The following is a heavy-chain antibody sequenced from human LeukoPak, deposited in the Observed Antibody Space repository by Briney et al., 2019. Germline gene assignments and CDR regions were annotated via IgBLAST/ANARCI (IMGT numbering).Heavy chain of an antibody. CDR2: INPYSGGT. V-gene: IGHV1-2*02. Sequence: GASVKVSCKASGYTFTSYGISWVRQAPGQGLEWMGWINPYSGGTNFAQKLQGRVTMTRDTSISTAYMELSRLRSDDTAVYYCARDLGIIGGKCYYYAKDVWGQGTTVTVSS. CDR1: GYTFTSYG. CDR3: ARDLGIIGGKCYYYAKDV. D-gene: IGHD1-26*01. J-gene: IGHJ6*02.